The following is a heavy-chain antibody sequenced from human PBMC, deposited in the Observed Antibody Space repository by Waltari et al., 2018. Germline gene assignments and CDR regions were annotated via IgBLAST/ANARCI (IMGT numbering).Heavy chain of an antibody. D-gene: IGHD4-17*01. CDR1: GGSISSSNW. Sequence: QVQLQESGPGLVKPSGTLSLTCAVSGGSISSSNWWSWVRQPPGKGLEWIGEIYHSGSTNYNPSLKSRVTRSVDKSKNQFSLKLSSVTAADTAVYYCARAPRWEVTTTGYFQHWGQGTLVTVSS. CDR3: ARAPRWEVTTTGYFQH. CDR2: IYHSGST. J-gene: IGHJ1*01. V-gene: IGHV4-4*02.